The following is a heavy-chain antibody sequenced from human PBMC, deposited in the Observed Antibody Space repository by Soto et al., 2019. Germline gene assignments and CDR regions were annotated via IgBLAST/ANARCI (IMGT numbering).Heavy chain of an antibody. CDR1: GGSISSSSYY. CDR3: ASRRHYYYGMDV. Sequence: SETLSLTCTVSGGSISSSSYYWGWICQPPGKGLEWIGSIYYSGSTYYNPSLKSRVTISVDTSKNQFSLKLSSVTAADTAVYYCASRRHYYYGMDVWGQGTTVTVSS. CDR2: IYYSGST. V-gene: IGHV4-39*01. J-gene: IGHJ6*02. D-gene: IGHD6-25*01.